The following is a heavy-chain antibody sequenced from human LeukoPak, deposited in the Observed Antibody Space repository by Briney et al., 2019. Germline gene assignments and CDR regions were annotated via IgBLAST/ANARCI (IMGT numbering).Heavy chain of an antibody. V-gene: IGHV4-39*01. Sequence: SETLSLTCTVSGGSINSYYWSWIRQPPGKGLEWIGSIYYSGSTYYNPSLKSRVTISVDTSKNQFSLKLSSVTAADTAVYYCARQKRDQLLINWFDPWGQGTLVTVSS. J-gene: IGHJ5*02. CDR3: ARQKRDQLLINWFDP. D-gene: IGHD2-2*01. CDR2: IYYSGST. CDR1: GGSINSYY.